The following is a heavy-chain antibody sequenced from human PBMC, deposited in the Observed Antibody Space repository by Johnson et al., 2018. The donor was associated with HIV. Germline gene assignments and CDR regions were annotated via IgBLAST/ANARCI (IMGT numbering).Heavy chain of an antibody. CDR1: GFTVSSNY. CDR2: FYSGDST. Sequence: VQLVESGGGLVQPGGSLRLSCAASGFTVSSNYMSWVRQAPGKGLEWVSTFYSGDSTYYADSVKGRFTIPRDNSKNTLYLQMNSLRAEDTAVYYCARMTTTVSHHDAFAIWGQGTMVTVSS. J-gene: IGHJ3*02. CDR3: ARMTTTVSHHDAFAI. V-gene: IGHV3-66*01. D-gene: IGHD4-17*01.